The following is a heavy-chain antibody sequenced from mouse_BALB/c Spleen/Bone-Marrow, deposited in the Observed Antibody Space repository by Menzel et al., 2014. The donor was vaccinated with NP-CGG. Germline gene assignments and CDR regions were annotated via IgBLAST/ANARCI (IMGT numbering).Heavy chain of an antibody. D-gene: IGHD1-1*01. CDR2: IDPANGNT. Sequence: EVQLQQSGAELVKPGASVKLSCTASGFNIKDTYMHWVNQRPEQGLEWIGRIDPANGNTKYDPKFQGKATITADTSSNTAYLQLSSLTSEDTAVYYCASYYYGSSLFAYWGQGTLVTVSA. CDR1: GFNIKDTY. V-gene: IGHV14-3*02. CDR3: ASYYYGSSLFAY. J-gene: IGHJ3*01.